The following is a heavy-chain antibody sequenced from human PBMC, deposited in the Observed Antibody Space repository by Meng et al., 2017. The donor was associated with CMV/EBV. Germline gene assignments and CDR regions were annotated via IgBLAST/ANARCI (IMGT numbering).Heavy chain of an antibody. D-gene: IGHD3-3*01. V-gene: IGHV1-18*01. Sequence: ASVKVSCKASGYTFSRHGIIWVRQAPGQGLEWIGWINAYNGDTKYGQKVQGRVTMTTDTSTSTTYMEPRSLRADDTAVYYWSRVGITLSGVVSCYDYWGWGTLVTVSS. CDR1: GYTFSRHG. CDR2: INAYNGDT. CDR3: SRVGITLSGVVSCYDY. J-gene: IGHJ4*02.